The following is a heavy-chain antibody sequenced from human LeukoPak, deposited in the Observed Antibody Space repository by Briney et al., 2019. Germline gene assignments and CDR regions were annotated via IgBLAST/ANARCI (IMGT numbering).Heavy chain of an antibody. J-gene: IGHJ4*02. CDR2: MNPNSGHT. CDR3: ARNIGGVRKSNDY. D-gene: IGHD3-16*01. CDR1: GYTFNSYA. V-gene: IGHV1-8*01. Sequence: ASVKVSCKASGYTFNSYAIIWVRQASGQGLEWMGWMNPNSGHTGYAQKFQGRVTMTRSTSISTAYMEVTSLTSEDSAVYYCARNIGGVRKSNDYWGQGTLVTVSS.